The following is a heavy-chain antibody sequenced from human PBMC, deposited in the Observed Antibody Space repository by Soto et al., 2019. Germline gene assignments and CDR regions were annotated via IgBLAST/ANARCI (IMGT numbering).Heavy chain of an antibody. Sequence: QVQLVQSGAEVKKPGSSVKVSCRASGGTFSSHTISWVRQAPGQGLEWMGGIMPMFGVTNYARKFQGRLTITANESTTTAYMEVSSLTSEDTAVYYCAGEGVTTSMSLPWMGYHYYGLDVWGQGTTVIVSS. CDR3: AGEGVTTSMSLPWMGYHYYGLDV. CDR1: GGTFSSHT. V-gene: IGHV1-69*12. CDR2: IMPMFGVT. J-gene: IGHJ6*02. D-gene: IGHD1-26*01.